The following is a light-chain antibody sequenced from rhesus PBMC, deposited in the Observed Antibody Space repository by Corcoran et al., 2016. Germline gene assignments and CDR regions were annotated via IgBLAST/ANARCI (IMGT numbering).Light chain of an antibody. J-gene: IGKJ4*01. CDR1: QRSSNH. CDR3: QQLNSHPLT. V-gene: IGKV1-44*03. Sequence: DIQMTQSPSSLSASVGDRVTFICRSSQRSSNHLEWYQQKPGKVPKLLFYGTSTLESGVPSRFSGSGSGTYFTLIINSLQPEDFGTYYCQQLNSHPLTFGGGTKVEIK. CDR2: GTS.